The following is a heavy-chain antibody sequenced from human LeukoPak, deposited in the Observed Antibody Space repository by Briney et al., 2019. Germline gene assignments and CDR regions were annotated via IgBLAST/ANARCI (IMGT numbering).Heavy chain of an antibody. D-gene: IGHD2-2*01. CDR3: ARGRGVVPAAIASYGMDV. J-gene: IGHJ6*04. V-gene: IGHV4-31*03. Sequence: SQTLSLTCTVSGGSISSGGYYWSWIRQHPGKGLEWIGYIYYSGSTYYNPPLKSRVTISVDTSKNQFSLKLSSVTAADTAVYYCARGRGVVPAAIASYGMDVWGKGTTVTVSS. CDR1: GGSISSGGYY. CDR2: IYYSGST.